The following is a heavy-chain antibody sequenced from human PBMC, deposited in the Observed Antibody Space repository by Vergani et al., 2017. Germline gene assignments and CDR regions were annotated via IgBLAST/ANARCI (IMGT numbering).Heavy chain of an antibody. CDR1: GGTFSSYT. CDR3: AREGSGSYYNYYYGMNV. CDR2: IIPILGIA. D-gene: IGHD3-10*01. J-gene: IGHJ6*02. Sequence: QVQLVQSGAEVKKPGSSVKVSCKASGGTFSSYTISWVRQAPGQGLEWMGRIIPILGIANYAQKFQGRVTITADKSTSTAHMELSSLRSEDTAVYYCAREGSGSYYNYYYGMNVWGQGTTVTVSS. V-gene: IGHV1-69*08.